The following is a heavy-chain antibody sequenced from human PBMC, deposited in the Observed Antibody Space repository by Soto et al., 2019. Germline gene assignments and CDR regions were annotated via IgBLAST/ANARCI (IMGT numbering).Heavy chain of an antibody. CDR2: IYHSGST. J-gene: IGHJ5*02. V-gene: IGHV4-38-2*02. CDR3: ARAAYHMIFHNWFET. Sequence: SATXSLTGSVSVCSIISGYYLFCIRQPPGKGLEGSGSIYHSGSTYYNPSLKSRVAISVDKSKHKFSPQMSSMTAADTAVYHCARAAYHMIFHNWFETWGQGTLV. D-gene: IGHD2-15*01. CDR1: VCSIISGYY.